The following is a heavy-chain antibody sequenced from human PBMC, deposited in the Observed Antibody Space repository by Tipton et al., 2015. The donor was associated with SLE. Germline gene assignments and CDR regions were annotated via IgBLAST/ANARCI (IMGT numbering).Heavy chain of an antibody. D-gene: IGHD1-7*01. CDR3: ARGVTGTVGEN. Sequence: LRLSCAVYGGSFSGYYWTWIRQPPGKGLEWIGEINHSANTNYSPSLKSRVTILLDMSKNQFSLKLSSVTAADTAVYYCARGVTGTVGENWGQGTLVTVSS. CDR1: GGSFSGYY. J-gene: IGHJ1*01. CDR2: INHSANT. V-gene: IGHV4-34*01.